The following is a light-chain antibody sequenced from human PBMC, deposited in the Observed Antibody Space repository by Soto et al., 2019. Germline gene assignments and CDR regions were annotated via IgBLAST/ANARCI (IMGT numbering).Light chain of an antibody. V-gene: IGLV2-14*01. CDR1: SSDVGGYNY. CDR3: SSYTSSSTFV. J-gene: IGLJ1*01. CDR2: DVS. Sequence: QSALTQPASVSGSPGQSITISCTGTSSDVGGYNYVSWYQQHPDKAPKLMIYDVSNRPSGVSNRFSVSKSGNTASLTISGLRAKDEADYYSSSYTSSSTFVFGPGPKAPVL.